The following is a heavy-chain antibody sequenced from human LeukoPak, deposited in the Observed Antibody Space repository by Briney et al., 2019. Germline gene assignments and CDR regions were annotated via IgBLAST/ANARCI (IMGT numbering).Heavy chain of an antibody. CDR1: GGSISSSSYY. CDR3: ARDYCSSTTCYLYFDS. V-gene: IGHV4-39*07. J-gene: IGHJ4*02. D-gene: IGHD2-2*01. Sequence: PSETLSLTCTVSGGSISSSSYYWGSIRQPPGKGLEWIGSIYYSGSTYYNPPLKSRVTISVDKSKNQFSLKLTSVTAADTAVYYCARDYCSSTTCYLYFDSWGQGTLVTVSS. CDR2: IYYSGST.